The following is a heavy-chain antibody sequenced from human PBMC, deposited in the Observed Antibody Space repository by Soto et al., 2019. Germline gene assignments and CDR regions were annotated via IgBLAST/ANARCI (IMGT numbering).Heavy chain of an antibody. V-gene: IGHV3-7*03. D-gene: IGHD6-19*01. CDR1: GFIFSSYW. CDR3: ARDSSGFDY. CDR2: IKQDGSEK. J-gene: IGHJ4*02. Sequence: PGGSLRLSCAAYGFIFSSYWMSWVRQAPGKGLEWVANIKQDGSEKHYVDSVKGRFTISRDNAKNSLYLQMNSLRAEDTAVYYCARDSSGFDYWGQGTLVTVSS.